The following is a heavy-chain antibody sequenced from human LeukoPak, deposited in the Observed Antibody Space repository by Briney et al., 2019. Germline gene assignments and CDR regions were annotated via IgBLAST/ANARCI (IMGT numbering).Heavy chain of an antibody. CDR1: GFTFSIYA. CDR3: AKLYGDYKHAFPL. Sequence: GGSLRLSCAASGFTFSIYAMSWVRQSPGKGREGVSSITAGGTTTYYEDSVKGRFTISRDNSKSTLYLQMNSLSAEDTALYYCAKLYGDYKHAFPLWGQGTMVTVSS. J-gene: IGHJ3*01. CDR2: ITAGGTTT. V-gene: IGHV3-23*01. D-gene: IGHD4-17*01.